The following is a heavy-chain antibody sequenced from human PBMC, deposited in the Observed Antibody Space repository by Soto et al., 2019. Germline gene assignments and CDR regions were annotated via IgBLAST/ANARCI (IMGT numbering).Heavy chain of an antibody. CDR1: GFTFTSSA. V-gene: IGHV1-58*02. J-gene: IGHJ5*02. CDR2: IVVGSGNT. D-gene: IGHD4-17*01. Sequence: SVKVSCKASGFTFTSSAMQWVRQARGQRLEWIGWIVVGSGNTNYAQKFQERVTITRDMSTSTAYMELSSLRSEDTAVYYCAAVDYGDYNWFDPWGQGTLVTVSS. CDR3: AAVDYGDYNWFDP.